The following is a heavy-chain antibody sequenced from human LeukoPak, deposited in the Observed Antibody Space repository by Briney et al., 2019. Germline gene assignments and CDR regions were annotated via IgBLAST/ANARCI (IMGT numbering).Heavy chain of an antibody. V-gene: IGHV3-23*01. Sequence: GGSLRLPCAASGFNFGNYGMNWVRQAPGKGLEWVSGIRASGRTTDYADSVKGRFTISRDTSKNTLHLQMNSLRAEDTAVYYCARDSNYLSYYYYMDVWGKGTTVTVSS. CDR3: ARDSNYLSYYYYMDV. CDR2: IRASGRTT. J-gene: IGHJ6*03. CDR1: GFNFGNYG. D-gene: IGHD1-7*01.